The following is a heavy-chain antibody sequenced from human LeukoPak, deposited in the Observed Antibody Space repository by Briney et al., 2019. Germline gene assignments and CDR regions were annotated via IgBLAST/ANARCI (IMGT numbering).Heavy chain of an antibody. CDR1: GYSFSSYW. Sequence: GESLKISCKGSGYSFSSYWIVWVRQPPGKGLEWMGIIYPGDSDTIYSPSFQGQVTISADRSVNAAYLQWSGLKASDTAIYYCARLDYGDHSTDYWGQGTLVTVSS. D-gene: IGHD4-17*01. CDR2: IYPGDSDT. J-gene: IGHJ4*02. CDR3: ARLDYGDHSTDY. V-gene: IGHV5-51*01.